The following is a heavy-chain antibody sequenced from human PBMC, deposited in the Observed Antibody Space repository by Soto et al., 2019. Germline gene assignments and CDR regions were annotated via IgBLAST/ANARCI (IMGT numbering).Heavy chain of an antibody. Sequence: SETLSLTCTVSDGSIDSGSYYRSWVRQYPGKGLEWIGSILYSGSIYYSPSLRSRLTMSADTSKNQFSLKLSSVTVADTAVYYCTRGLDRAKLGYWGQG. CDR2: ILYSGSI. V-gene: IGHV4-31*03. CDR1: DGSIDSGSYY. D-gene: IGHD1-26*01. CDR3: TRGLDRAKLGY. J-gene: IGHJ4*02.